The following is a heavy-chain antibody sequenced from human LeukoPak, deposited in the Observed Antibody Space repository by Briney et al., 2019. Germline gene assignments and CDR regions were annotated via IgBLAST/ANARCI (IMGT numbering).Heavy chain of an antibody. CDR3: ARHRPPVEWFPPGWFDP. D-gene: IGHD3-3*01. V-gene: IGHV4-39*01. J-gene: IGHJ5*02. CDR2: IYHRGIT. CDR1: GGSISSNDYY. Sequence: SETLSLTCNVSGGSISSNDYYWGWIRQPPGKGLEWIGSIYHRGITHYTPSLKSRVTISVDTSKNQFSLKLSSVTAADTAVYYCARHRPPVEWFPPGWFDPWGQGTLVTVSS.